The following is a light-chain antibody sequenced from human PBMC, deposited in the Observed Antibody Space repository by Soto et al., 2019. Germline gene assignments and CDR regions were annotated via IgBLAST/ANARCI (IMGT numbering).Light chain of an antibody. V-gene: IGKV1D-12*01. Sequence: IQMTMSPSSVSAYVGDRVTITCRASQGINRWLAWYQQKLGKAPKLLIFDASSLQSGVPSRFSGSGSGTDFTLTISSLQPEDFTTYYCQQANSFPLSFGGGSKVDIK. CDR3: QQANSFPLS. CDR1: QGINRW. J-gene: IGKJ4*01. CDR2: DAS.